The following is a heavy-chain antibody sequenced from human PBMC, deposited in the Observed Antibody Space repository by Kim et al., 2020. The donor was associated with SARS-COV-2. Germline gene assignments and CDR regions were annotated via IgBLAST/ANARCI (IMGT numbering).Heavy chain of an antibody. CDR1: GFTFSTSA. Sequence: GGSLRLSCAASGFTFSTSAMHWVRQAPGKGLESVSAISSNGDRTYYGNSVKGRFTISRVNSKNTLFLQMGSLRAEDMAVYYCVRWTGNILDIWGQGTLVTVSS. D-gene: IGHD2-15*01. CDR3: VRWTGNILDI. CDR2: ISSNGDRT. J-gene: IGHJ3*02. V-gene: IGHV3-64*01.